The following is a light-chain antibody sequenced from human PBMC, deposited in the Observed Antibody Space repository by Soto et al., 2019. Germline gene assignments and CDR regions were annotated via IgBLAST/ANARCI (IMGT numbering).Light chain of an antibody. CDR3: QQYNSYPLT. CDR1: QTISSW. CDR2: KAS. V-gene: IGKV1-5*03. J-gene: IGKJ4*01. Sequence: DIRMTQSPSTLSASVGDRVTIICRASQTISSWLAWYQQKPGKAPRFLIHKASSLQSGVPSRFSGNGSGAEFTLTISSLQPDDFATYYCQQYNSYPLTFGGGTKVEIK.